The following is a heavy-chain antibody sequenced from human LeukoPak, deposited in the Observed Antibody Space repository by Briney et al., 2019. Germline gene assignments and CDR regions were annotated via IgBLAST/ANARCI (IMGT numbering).Heavy chain of an antibody. J-gene: IGHJ5*02. CDR2: IYSTGNT. V-gene: IGHV4-59*04. CDR3: ARGGESGYDT. D-gene: IGHD5-12*01. Sequence: SETLSLTCTVSGGSISSYYWSWIRQPPGKGLEWIGTIYSTGNTYYNPSLKSRLTISVDTSKNQFSLKLSSVTAADTAVYYCARGGESGYDTWGQGSLVTVSS. CDR1: GGSISSYY.